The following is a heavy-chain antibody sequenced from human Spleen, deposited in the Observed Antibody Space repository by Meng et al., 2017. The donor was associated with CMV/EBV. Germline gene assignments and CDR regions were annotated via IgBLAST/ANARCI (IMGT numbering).Heavy chain of an antibody. V-gene: IGHV3-23*01. J-gene: IGHJ4*02. CDR3: AKGGFDWSRDYYFDY. Sequence: SGFTFSSYAMSWVRQAPGKGLEWVSAISGSGGSTYYADSVKGRFTISRDNSKNTLYLQMNSLRAEGTAVYYCAKGGFDWSRDYYFDYWGQGTLVTVSS. CDR2: ISGSGGST. CDR1: GFTFSSYA. D-gene: IGHD3-9*01.